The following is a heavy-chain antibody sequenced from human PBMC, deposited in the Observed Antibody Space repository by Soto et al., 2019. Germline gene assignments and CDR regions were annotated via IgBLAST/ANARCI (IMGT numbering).Heavy chain of an antibody. CDR1: GYSFTSYW. CDR3: AREGNLEYSSSSSGYYDYYYGMDV. J-gene: IGHJ6*02. CDR2: IDPSDSYT. D-gene: IGHD6-6*01. V-gene: IGHV5-10-1*01. Sequence: GESLKISCKGSGYSFTSYWISWVRQMPGKGLEWMGRIDPSDSYTNYSPSFQGHVTISADKSISTAYLQWSSLKASDTAMYYCAREGNLEYSSSSSGYYDYYYGMDVWGQGTTVTVSS.